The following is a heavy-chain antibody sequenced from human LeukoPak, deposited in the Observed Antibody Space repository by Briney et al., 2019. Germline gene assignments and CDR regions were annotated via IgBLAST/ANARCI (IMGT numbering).Heavy chain of an antibody. Sequence: SETLSLTCTVSGGSISSSSYYWGWIRQPPGKGLEWIGYICYSGSTNYNPSLKSRVTISVDTSKNQFSLKLSSVTAADTAVYYCARSDRYSGSYQDYWGQGTLVTVSS. CDR3: ARSDRYSGSYQDY. J-gene: IGHJ4*02. CDR2: ICYSGST. CDR1: GGSISSSSYY. D-gene: IGHD1-26*01. V-gene: IGHV4-61*05.